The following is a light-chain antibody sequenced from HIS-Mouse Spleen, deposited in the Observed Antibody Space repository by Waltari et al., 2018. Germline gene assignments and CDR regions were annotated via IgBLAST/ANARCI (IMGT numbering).Light chain of an antibody. Sequence: QSALTQPASVSGSPGQSITISCTGTSSDVGSYNLVSWYQQHPGKAPKLMIDDGSKRPSGVSNRFSGSKSGHTASLTISGLQAEDEADYYCCSYAGSSTLVFGGGTKLTVL. CDR3: CSYAGSSTLV. V-gene: IGLV2-23*01. J-gene: IGLJ2*01. CDR2: DGS. CDR1: SSDVGSYNL.